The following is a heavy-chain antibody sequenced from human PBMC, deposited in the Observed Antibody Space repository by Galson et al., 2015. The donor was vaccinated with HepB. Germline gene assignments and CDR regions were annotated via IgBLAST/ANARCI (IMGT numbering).Heavy chain of an antibody. CDR3: ARGSIAAAGYYGMDV. J-gene: IGHJ6*02. Sequence: QSGAEVKKPGESLRIFCKGSGYSFTSYWISWVRQMPGKVLEWMGRIDPSGSYTNYSPSFQGHVTISADKSISTAYLQWSSLKASDTAMYYCARGSIAAAGYYGMDVWGQGTTVTVSS. V-gene: IGHV5-10-1*01. CDR1: GYSFTSYW. D-gene: IGHD6-13*01. CDR2: IDPSGSYT.